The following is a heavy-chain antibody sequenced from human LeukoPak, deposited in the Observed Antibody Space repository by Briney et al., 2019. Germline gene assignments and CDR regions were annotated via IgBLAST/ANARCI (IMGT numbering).Heavy chain of an antibody. CDR2: IYHSGST. J-gene: IGHJ4*02. Sequence: SETLSLTCIVSGGSISSYYWSWIRQPPGKGLEWIGYIYHSGSTNYKPSLKSRVTISVDTSRNQFSLKMSSVTAADTAVYYCARGGGYFEWDYYFDYWGRGTLVTVSS. CDR1: GGSISSYY. V-gene: IGHV4-59*01. CDR3: ARGGGYFEWDYYFDY. D-gene: IGHD3-9*01.